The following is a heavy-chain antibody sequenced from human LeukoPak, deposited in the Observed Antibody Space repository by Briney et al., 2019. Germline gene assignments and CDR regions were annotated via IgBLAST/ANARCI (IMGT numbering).Heavy chain of an antibody. Sequence: GGSLRLSCAASGFTFSSYWMSWVRQAPGKGLEWVAVIWYDGSNKYYADSVKGRFTISRDSSKNTLYLQMNSLRAEDTAVYYCAKDHGSSWYSDAFDIWGQGTMVTVSS. CDR2: IWYDGSNK. CDR3: AKDHGSSWYSDAFDI. CDR1: GFTFSSYW. V-gene: IGHV3-33*06. D-gene: IGHD6-13*01. J-gene: IGHJ3*02.